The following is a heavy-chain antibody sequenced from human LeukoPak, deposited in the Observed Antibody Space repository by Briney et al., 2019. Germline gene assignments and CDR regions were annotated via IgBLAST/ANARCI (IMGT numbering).Heavy chain of an antibody. CDR2: ISYDGSNK. D-gene: IGHD3-3*01. CDR3: ARDWTQYYDFWSAPEPYFDY. V-gene: IGHV3-30-3*01. CDR1: GFTFSIYA. Sequence: GGSLRLSCAASGFTFSIYAMHWVRQAPGKALEWVAVISYDGSNKYHAVSVKGRFTISRDNSKNTLYLQMNSLRAEDTAVYYCARDWTQYYDFWSAPEPYFDYWGQGTLVTVSS. J-gene: IGHJ4*02.